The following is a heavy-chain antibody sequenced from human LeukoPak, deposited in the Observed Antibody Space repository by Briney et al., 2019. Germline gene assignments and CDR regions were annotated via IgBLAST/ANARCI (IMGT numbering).Heavy chain of an antibody. CDR1: GYTFTGYY. D-gene: IGHD6-13*01. CDR2: IIPIFGTA. V-gene: IGHV1-69*05. J-gene: IGHJ2*01. CDR3: ARALGGSSSWAWYFDL. Sequence: SVKVSCKASGYTFTGYYMHWVRQAPGQGLEWMGGIIPIFGTANYAQKFQGRVTITTDESTSTAYMVLSSLRSEDTAVYYCARALGGSSSWAWYFDLWGRGTLVTVSS.